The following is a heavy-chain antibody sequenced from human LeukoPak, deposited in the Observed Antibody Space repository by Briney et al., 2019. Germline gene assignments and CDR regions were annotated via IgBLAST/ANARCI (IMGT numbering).Heavy chain of an antibody. V-gene: IGHV4-38-2*02. J-gene: IGHJ4*02. CDR3: AREWAY. Sequence: SETLSLTCTVSGYSITSGYYWGWIRQPPGKGLEWIGNIYHSGSAYYNPSLKSRVTISVDTSKNQFSLRLNSVTAADTAVYYCAREWAYWGQGTLVTVSS. CDR2: IYHSGSA. CDR1: GYSITSGYY.